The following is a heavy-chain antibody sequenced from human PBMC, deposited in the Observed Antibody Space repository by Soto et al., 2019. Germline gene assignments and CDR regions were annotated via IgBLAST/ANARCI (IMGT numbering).Heavy chain of an antibody. V-gene: IGHV4-31*03. J-gene: IGHJ6*02. CDR1: GGPFSHGAYY. CDR3: ARDSNDYGDFYYYYGMDV. D-gene: IGHD4-17*01. Sequence: PSETLSLTCTVSGGPFSHGAYYWSWIRQLPGKGLEWIGYIYYSGSTYYNLSLKSRVTISVDTSKNQFSLKLSSVTAADTAVYYCARDSNDYGDFYYYYGMDVWGQGTTVTVSS. CDR2: IYYSGST.